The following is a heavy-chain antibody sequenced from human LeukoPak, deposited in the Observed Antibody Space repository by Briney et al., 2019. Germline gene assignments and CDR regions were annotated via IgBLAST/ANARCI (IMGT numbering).Heavy chain of an antibody. Sequence: ASVKVSCKASGYTFTGYYMHWVRQAPGQGLEWMGWINPNSGGTNYAQKFQGRVAMTRDTSISTAYMELSRLRSDDTAVYYCARGYSSSSGCDYWGQGTLVTVSS. CDR2: INPNSGGT. J-gene: IGHJ4*02. CDR1: GYTFTGYY. V-gene: IGHV1-2*02. CDR3: ARGYSSSSGCDY. D-gene: IGHD6-6*01.